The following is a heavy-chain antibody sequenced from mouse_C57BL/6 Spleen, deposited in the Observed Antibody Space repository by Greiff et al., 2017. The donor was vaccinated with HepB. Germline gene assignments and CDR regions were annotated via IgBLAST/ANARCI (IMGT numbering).Heavy chain of an antibody. J-gene: IGHJ2*01. D-gene: IGHD3-3*01. Sequence: VKLMESGPELVKPGASVKISCKASGYAFSSSWMNWVKQRPGKGLEWIGRIYPGDGDTNYNGKFKGKATLTADKSSSTAYMQLSSLTSEDSAVYFCAREEGDYSWGQGTTLTVSS. CDR3: AREEGDYS. CDR2: IYPGDGDT. CDR1: GYAFSSSW. V-gene: IGHV1-82*01.